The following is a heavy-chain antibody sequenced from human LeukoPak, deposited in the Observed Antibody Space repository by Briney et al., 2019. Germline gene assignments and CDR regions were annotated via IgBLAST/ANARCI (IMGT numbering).Heavy chain of an antibody. CDR2: IKEDGREK. V-gene: IGHV3-7*05. D-gene: IGHD3-10*01. CDR1: GFTFSSYW. J-gene: IGHJ4*02. CDR3: ARELPGGFGY. Sequence: GGSLRLSCAASGFTFSSYWMSWVRQVPGKGLEWVANIKEDGREKYFVDSVKGRFTISRDNAKNSLFLQINSLRVEDTAVYYCARELPGGFGYWGQGTLVTVSS.